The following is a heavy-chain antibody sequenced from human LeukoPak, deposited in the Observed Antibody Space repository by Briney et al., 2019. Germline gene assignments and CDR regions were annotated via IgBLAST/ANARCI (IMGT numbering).Heavy chain of an antibody. V-gene: IGHV1-46*01. Sequence: ASVKVSCKASGYTFTSCYIHWVRQAPGQGLEWMGIINPSGGSTSYAQKFQGRVTMTRDMSTSTAYMELSRLRSDDTAVYYCAREDNRITMVRGLLPDYWGQGTLVTVSS. CDR2: INPSGGST. J-gene: IGHJ4*02. CDR3: AREDNRITMVRGLLPDY. D-gene: IGHD3-10*01. CDR1: GYTFTSCY.